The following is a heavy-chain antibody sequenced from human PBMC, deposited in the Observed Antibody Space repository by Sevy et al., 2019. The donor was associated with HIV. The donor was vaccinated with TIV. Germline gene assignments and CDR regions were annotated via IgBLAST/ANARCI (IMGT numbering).Heavy chain of an antibody. Sequence: SETLSLTCTVSGCSITSLYWNWIRQPPGKGLEWIANIYYNGHINYNPSLKSRVTLPLDTSKNQFSLRLSSVTAADTAMYYCAGENAWGRGYSWGQGTLVTVSS. D-gene: IGHD1-26*01. J-gene: IGHJ4*02. V-gene: IGHV4-59*08. CDR3: AGENAWGRGYS. CDR1: GCSITSLY. CDR2: IYYNGHI.